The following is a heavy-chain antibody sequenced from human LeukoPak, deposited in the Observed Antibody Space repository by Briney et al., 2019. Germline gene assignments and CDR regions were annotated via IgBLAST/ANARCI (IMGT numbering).Heavy chain of an antibody. D-gene: IGHD3-22*01. CDR1: GGSISSYY. V-gene: IGHV4-4*07. Sequence: SETLSLTCTVSGGSISSYYWSWIRQPPGKGLEWIGRIYTSGSTKYNPSLKSRVTMSVDTSKNQFSLKLSSVTAADTAVYYCARAYYDSSGYYYEGSAFDIWGQGTMVTVSS. CDR3: ARAYYDSSGYYYEGSAFDI. J-gene: IGHJ3*02. CDR2: IYTSGST.